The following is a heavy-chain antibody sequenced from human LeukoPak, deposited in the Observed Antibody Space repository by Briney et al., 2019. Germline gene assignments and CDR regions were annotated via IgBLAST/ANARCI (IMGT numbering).Heavy chain of an antibody. CDR2: VKPDGTEE. CDR3: AREIGPGTGSGDAFDI. D-gene: IGHD3-10*01. J-gene: IGHJ3*02. V-gene: IGHV3-7*01. Sequence: GGSLRLSCAASGFIFSNYWMSWVRQAPGKGLEWVANVKPDGTEEYYVDSVKGRFTISRDNAKNTLYLQMNSLRVDDTAVYYCAREIGPGTGSGDAFDIWGQGTKVTVSS. CDR1: GFIFSNYW.